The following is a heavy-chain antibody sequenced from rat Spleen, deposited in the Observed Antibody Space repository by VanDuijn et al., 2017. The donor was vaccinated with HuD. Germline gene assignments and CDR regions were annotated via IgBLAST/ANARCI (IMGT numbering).Heavy chain of an antibody. CDR3: AKNIYYSSYLYYFDY. CDR2: ISLDGGRN. V-gene: IGHV5-29*01. Sequence: EVRLVESDGALVQPGRSLKLSCAASGFTFSDYYMAWVRQAPTKGLEWVATISLDGGRNFYRDSVKGRFTISRDNAKSTLYLQMDSLRSEDTATYYCAKNIYYSSYLYYFDYWGQGVMVTVSS. J-gene: IGHJ2*01. D-gene: IGHD1-2*01. CDR1: GFTFSDYY.